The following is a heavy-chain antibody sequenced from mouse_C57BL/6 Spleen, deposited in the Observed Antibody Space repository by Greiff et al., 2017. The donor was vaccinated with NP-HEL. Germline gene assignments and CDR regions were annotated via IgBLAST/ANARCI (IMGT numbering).Heavy chain of an antibody. D-gene: IGHD2-4*01. V-gene: IGHV1-52*01. J-gene: IGHJ4*01. Sequence: QVQLQQSGAELVRPGSSVKLSCKASGYTFTSYWMHWVKQRPIQGLEWIGNIDPSDSETHYNQKFKDKATLTVDKSSSTAYMQLSSLTSEDSAVYYCATMITTLYYAMDYWGQGTSVTVSS. CDR3: ATMITTLYYAMDY. CDR1: GYTFTSYW. CDR2: IDPSDSET.